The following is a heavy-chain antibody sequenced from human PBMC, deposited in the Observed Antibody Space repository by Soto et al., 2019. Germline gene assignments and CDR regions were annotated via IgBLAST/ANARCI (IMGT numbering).Heavy chain of an antibody. CDR1: GGSISSSSYY. Sequence: PSETLCLTCTVSGGSISSSSYYGGWIRQPPGKGLEWIGSIYYSGSTYYNPSLKSRVTISVDTSKNQFSLKLSSVTAADTAVYYCASKTQFDPWGQGTLVTVSS. CDR3: ASKTQFDP. J-gene: IGHJ5*02. CDR2: IYYSGST. V-gene: IGHV4-39*01.